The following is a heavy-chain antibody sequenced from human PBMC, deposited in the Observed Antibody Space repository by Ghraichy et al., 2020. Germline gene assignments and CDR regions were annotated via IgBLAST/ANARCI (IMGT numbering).Heavy chain of an antibody. Sequence: ASVKVSCKASGYAFRGPFMHWVRQAPGQGFEWVGWINPNSGDTNYAQKFQGRVTMTRDTSISTANMELNRLTSDDTALCYCARKKSDAYDIWGQGTMVTVSS. CDR2: INPNSGDT. V-gene: IGHV1-2*02. CDR1: GYAFRGPF. J-gene: IGHJ3*02. CDR3: ARKKSDAYDI.